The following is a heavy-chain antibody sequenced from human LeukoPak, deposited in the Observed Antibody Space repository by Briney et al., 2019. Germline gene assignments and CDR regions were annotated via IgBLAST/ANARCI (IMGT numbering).Heavy chain of an antibody. V-gene: IGHV5-51*01. Sequence: GGSLEISLQGSGYSFTSYWIGWVRPMPGKGLGWMGITYPGYSDTRYSPSFQGQVTISADKSISTAHLQWSSLKASDTAMYYCARSTVSGSYYGMDVWGQGTTVTVSS. CDR1: GYSFTSYW. D-gene: IGHD4-4*01. CDR3: ARSTVSGSYYGMDV. J-gene: IGHJ6*02. CDR2: TYPGYSDT.